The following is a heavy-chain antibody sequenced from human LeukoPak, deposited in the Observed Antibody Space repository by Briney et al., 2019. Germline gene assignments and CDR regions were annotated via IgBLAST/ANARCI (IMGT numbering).Heavy chain of an antibody. CDR1: GGSFSGYY. CDR2: IKSKTDGGTT. D-gene: IGHD2-2*01. V-gene: IGHV3-15*01. CDR3: TTDLSIVVVPAAIPLGPDAFDI. J-gene: IGHJ3*02. Sequence: KPSETLSLTCAVYGGSFSGYYWSWIRQPPGKGLEWVGRIKSKTDGGTTDYAAPVKGRFTISRDDSKNTLYLQMNSLKTEDTAVYYCTTDLSIVVVPAAIPLGPDAFDIWGQGTMVTVSS.